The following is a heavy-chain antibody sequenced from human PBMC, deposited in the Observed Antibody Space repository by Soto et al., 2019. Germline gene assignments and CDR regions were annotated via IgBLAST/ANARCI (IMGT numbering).Heavy chain of an antibody. CDR1: GFTSSSYA. CDR2: ISSNGGST. D-gene: IGHD6-13*01. CDR3: ARGAGGYFDY. Sequence: GGSLRLSCAASGFTSSSYAMHWVRQAPGKGLEYVSAISSNGGSTYYANSVKGRFTISRDNSKNTLYLQMGSLRAEDMAVYYCARGAGGYFDYWRQGTLVTVSS. V-gene: IGHV3-64*01. J-gene: IGHJ4*02.